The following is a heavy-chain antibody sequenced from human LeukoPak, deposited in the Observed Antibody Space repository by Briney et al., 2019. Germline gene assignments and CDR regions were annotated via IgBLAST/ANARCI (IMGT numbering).Heavy chain of an antibody. J-gene: IGHJ4*02. D-gene: IGHD3-22*01. V-gene: IGHV4-39*07. CDR1: GGSISSSSYY. Sequence: PSETLSLTCTVSGGSISSSSYYWGWIRQPPGKGLEWIGSIYYSGSTYYNPSLKSRVTISVDTSKNQFSLKLSSVTAADTAVYYCARDWDYYDSSGYYPGAVGDYWGQGTLVTVSS. CDR2: IYYSGST. CDR3: ARDWDYYDSSGYYPGAVGDY.